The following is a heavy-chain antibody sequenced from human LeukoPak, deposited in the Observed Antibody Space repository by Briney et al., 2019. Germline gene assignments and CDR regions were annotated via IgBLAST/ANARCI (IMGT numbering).Heavy chain of an antibody. CDR1: GFTFSSYT. D-gene: IGHD4-17*01. V-gene: IGHV3-23*01. CDR2: ISGSGSNM. J-gene: IGHJ5*02. Sequence: PGGSLRLSCAASGFTFSSYTMNWFRQAPGKGLEWVSDISGSGSNMYYTVSVKGRFTISRDNSKNTVYLQMNSLRGEDSAVYYCAKERQTGDYFTSDRWGQGTLVTVSS. CDR3: AKERQTGDYFTSDR.